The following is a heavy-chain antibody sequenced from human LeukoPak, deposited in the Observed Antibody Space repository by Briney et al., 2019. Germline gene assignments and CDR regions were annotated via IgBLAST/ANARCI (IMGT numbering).Heavy chain of an antibody. CDR2: INSDGGST. CDR1: GFTFSNYW. CDR3: ARDLGTGMATADY. D-gene: IGHD5-18*01. V-gene: IGHV3-74*01. J-gene: IGHJ4*02. Sequence: GGSLRLSCEASGFTFSNYWMHWVRQAPGKGLVWVSRINSDGGSTTYADSVKGRFTISRDNAKNTLYLQMNSLRAEDTAVHYCARDLGTGMATADYWGQGTLVTVSS.